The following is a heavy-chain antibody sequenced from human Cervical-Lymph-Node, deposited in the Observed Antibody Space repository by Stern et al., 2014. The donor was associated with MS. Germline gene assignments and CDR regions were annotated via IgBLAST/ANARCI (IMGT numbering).Heavy chain of an antibody. Sequence: QVQLVQSGAEVKKPGASVKVSCKVSGYTLSELSIHWVRQAPGKGLEWMGGVDPEDGEMIYAQKFLGRVTMTEDTSTDTAYMEVSSLRSEDTATYYCARLIYGVTLVDHYHNMDVWGQGTTVTVSS. V-gene: IGHV1-24*01. CDR3: ARLIYGVTLVDHYHNMDV. CDR1: GYTLSELS. J-gene: IGHJ6*02. CDR2: VDPEDGEM. D-gene: IGHD3-3*01.